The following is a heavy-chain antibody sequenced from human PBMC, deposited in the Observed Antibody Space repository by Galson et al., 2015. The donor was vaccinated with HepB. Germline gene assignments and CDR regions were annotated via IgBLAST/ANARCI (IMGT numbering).Heavy chain of an antibody. Sequence: QSGAEVKKPGESLKISCKGSGYSFTSYWIGWVRQMPGKGLEWMGIIHPGDSETRYSPSFQGQVTISADKSTSTAYLQWRSLKASDTAMYYCARGDYTDYSILTGPDLRLGYWGQGALVVVSS. V-gene: IGHV5-51*01. J-gene: IGHJ4*02. CDR2: IHPGDSET. CDR3: ARGDYTDYSILTGPDLRLGY. D-gene: IGHD3-9*01. CDR1: GYSFTSYW.